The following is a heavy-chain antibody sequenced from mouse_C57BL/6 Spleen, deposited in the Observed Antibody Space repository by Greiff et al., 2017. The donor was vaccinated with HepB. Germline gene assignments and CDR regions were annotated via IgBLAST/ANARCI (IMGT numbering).Heavy chain of an antibody. J-gene: IGHJ3*01. V-gene: IGHV1-82*01. Sequence: QVQLQQSGPELVKPGASVKISCKASGYAFSSSWMNWVKQRPGKGLEWIGRIYPGDGDTNYNGKFKGKATLTADKSSSTAYMQLSSLTSEDSAVYFGATNWDGAWFAYWGQGTLVTVSA. D-gene: IGHD4-1*01. CDR2: IYPGDGDT. CDR3: ATNWDGAWFAY. CDR1: GYAFSSSW.